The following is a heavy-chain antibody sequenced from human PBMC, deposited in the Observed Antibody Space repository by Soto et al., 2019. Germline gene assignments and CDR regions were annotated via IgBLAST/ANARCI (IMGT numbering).Heavy chain of an antibody. CDR1: GFTFSSYW. CDR2: IKEDGSET. V-gene: IGHV3-7*05. Sequence: EVQLVASGGYLVQPGGSLRLSCAASGFTFSSYWMSWVRQAPGKGREWVANIKEDGSETYYVDSVKGRFTISRDNARYSLHLQMNSLRADDSAVYYCARFTRRVAVDYWGQGTLVTVAS. CDR3: ARFTRRVAVDY. J-gene: IGHJ4*02. D-gene: IGHD2-21*01.